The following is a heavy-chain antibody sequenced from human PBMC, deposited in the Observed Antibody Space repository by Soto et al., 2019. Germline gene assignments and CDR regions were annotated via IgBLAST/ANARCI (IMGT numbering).Heavy chain of an antibody. V-gene: IGHV4-4*07. Sequence: SETLSLTCRVSGADINTYSWTWIRQPAGKGLEWIGRIYTSASINYNPSLKGRVTLSVDTSPNQVSLRLASVTAADTAIYYCARDRETGYDFCYGPDVWGQGTTVTVSS. D-gene: IGHD3-9*01. J-gene: IGHJ6*02. CDR1: GADINTYS. CDR3: ARDRETGYDFCYGPDV. CDR2: IYTSASI.